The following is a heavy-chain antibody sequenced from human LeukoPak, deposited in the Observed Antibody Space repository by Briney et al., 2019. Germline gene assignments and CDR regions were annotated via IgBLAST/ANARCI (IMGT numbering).Heavy chain of an antibody. Sequence: GGSLRLSCAASGFTFSSYEMNWVRQAPGKGLEWVSYIDSSGSTIHYADSVKGRFTISRDNSENTLYLQINSLRVEDTAVYYCAKDTPTTGYHLDSWGRGTLVTVSS. CDR2: IDSSGSTI. CDR1: GFTFSSYE. CDR3: AKDTPTTGYHLDS. V-gene: IGHV3-48*03. J-gene: IGHJ2*01. D-gene: IGHD1-1*01.